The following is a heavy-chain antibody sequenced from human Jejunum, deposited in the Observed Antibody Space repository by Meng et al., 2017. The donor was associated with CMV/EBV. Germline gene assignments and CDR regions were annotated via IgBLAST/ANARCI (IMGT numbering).Heavy chain of an antibody. J-gene: IGHJ4*01. D-gene: IGHD1-26*01. CDR3: ARGATGGSYRFDF. V-gene: IGHV3-74*01. CDR1: GFSFTTYG. CDR2: INGDGRST. Sequence: SGFSFTTYGRRWARQAPGEGLVWFSRINGDGRSTNYADSVKGRFTISRDNAMNTLYMQMNSLRVEDTAVYYCARGATGGSYRFDFWGHGTLVTVSS.